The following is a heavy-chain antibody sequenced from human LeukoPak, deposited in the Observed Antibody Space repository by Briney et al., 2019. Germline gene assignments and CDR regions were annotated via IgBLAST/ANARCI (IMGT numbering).Heavy chain of an antibody. D-gene: IGHD3/OR15-3a*01. CDR3: ARGADFWTGRSDY. Sequence: PGGSLRLSCAASGFSFSSYSINWVRQAPGKGLEWVSSISSSSSYIYYADSVKGRFTISRDNAKNSLYLQMDSLRAEDTAVYYCARGADFWTGRSDYWGQGTLVTVSS. J-gene: IGHJ4*02. V-gene: IGHV3-21*01. CDR1: GFSFSSYS. CDR2: ISSSSSYI.